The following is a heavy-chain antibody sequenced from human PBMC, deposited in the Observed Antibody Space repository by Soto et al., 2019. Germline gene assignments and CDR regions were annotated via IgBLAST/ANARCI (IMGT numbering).Heavy chain of an antibody. J-gene: IGHJ6*02. CDR3: ASPQIPPYYGRDVMDV. D-gene: IGHD3-16*01. CDR1: GYSFTTYW. V-gene: IGHV5-10-1*01. CDR2: IDPSDSYT. Sequence: PGESLNISCKGSGYSFTTYWITWVRQMPGKGLEWMGRIDPSDSYTNYRPSFQGNVTISVDKSINTAYLQWSSLKASDSAVYYCASPQIPPYYGRDVMDVWGQGTTVTVSS.